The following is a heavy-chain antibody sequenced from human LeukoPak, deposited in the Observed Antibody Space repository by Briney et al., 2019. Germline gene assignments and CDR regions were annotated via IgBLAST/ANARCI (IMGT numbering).Heavy chain of an antibody. CDR3: ARDLSPSRCSTTSCPQGFDY. D-gene: IGHD2-2*01. CDR1: RFTFSSYW. V-gene: IGHV3-7*01. J-gene: IGHJ4*02. CDR2: RKQDGSAK. Sequence: GGSLRLSCGASRFTFSSYWMSWVRQAPGKGLEWVANRKQDGSAKFYVDSVKGRFTISRDNAKNSLYLQMNSLRAEDTAVYFCARDLSPSRCSTTSCPQGFDYWGQGTLVTVSS.